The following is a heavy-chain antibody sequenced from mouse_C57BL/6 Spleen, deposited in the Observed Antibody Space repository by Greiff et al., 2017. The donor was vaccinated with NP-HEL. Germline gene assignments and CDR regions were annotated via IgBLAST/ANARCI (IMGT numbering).Heavy chain of an antibody. CDR3: ARDTHWDYFDY. D-gene: IGHD4-1*01. CDR1: GFTFSSYA. Sequence: EVQLVESGGGLVKPGGSLKLSCAASGFTFSSYAMSWVRQTPEKRLEWVATISDGGSYTYYPDNVKGRFTISRDNAKNNLYLQMSHLKSEDTAMYYCARDTHWDYFDYWGQGTTLTVSS. CDR2: ISDGGSYT. J-gene: IGHJ2*01. V-gene: IGHV5-4*01.